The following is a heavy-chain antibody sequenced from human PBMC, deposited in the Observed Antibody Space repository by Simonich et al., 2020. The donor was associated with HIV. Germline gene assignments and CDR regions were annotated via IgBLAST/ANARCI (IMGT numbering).Heavy chain of an antibody. V-gene: IGHV1-3*01. CDR2: INAGDGNT. CDR3: ATHGPGSYSSALDI. J-gene: IGHJ3*02. Sequence: QVQLVQSGAEVKKPGASVKVSCKASGYTFTSYPMLWVRQAPGQRREWMGWINAGDGNTKYTQKFQGRVTMTRDTSANNAYMELSSLRFEDTAVYYCATHGPGSYSSALDIWGQGTKVTVSS. D-gene: IGHD1-26*01. CDR1: GYTFTSYP.